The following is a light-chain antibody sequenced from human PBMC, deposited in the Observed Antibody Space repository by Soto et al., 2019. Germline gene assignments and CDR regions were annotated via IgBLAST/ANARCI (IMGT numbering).Light chain of an antibody. CDR1: VFPRQY. CDR2: KDT. V-gene: IGLV3-25*03. J-gene: IGLJ7*01. Sequence: SYELTQPPSLSVSPGQTATITCSGAVFPRQYGYWYQQKSGQAPVLLIYKDTERTAGIPERFSGSSSGTGVTLTINGVQAEDEADYFCQSADSSGAVIFGGGTQLTVL. CDR3: QSADSSGAVI.